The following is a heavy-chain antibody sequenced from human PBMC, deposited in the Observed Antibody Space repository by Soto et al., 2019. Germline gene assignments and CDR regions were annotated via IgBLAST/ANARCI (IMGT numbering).Heavy chain of an antibody. Sequence: SETLSLTCTVSGGSISSYYWSWIRQPPGKGLEWIGYIYYSGSTNYNPSLKSRVTISVDTSKNQFSLKLSSVIAADTAVYYCARGLRLLGFVDYFDYWGQGTLVTVSS. CDR1: GGSISSYY. CDR2: IYYSGST. J-gene: IGHJ4*02. V-gene: IGHV4-59*01. D-gene: IGHD5-12*01. CDR3: ARGLRLLGFVDYFDY.